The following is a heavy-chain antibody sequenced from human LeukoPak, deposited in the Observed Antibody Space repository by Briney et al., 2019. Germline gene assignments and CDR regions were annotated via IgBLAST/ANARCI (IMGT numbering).Heavy chain of an antibody. CDR1: GGSICRYS. D-gene: IGHD2-15*01. CDR3: ARDRGPDCSGGSCWDY. CDR2: ISYSGTT. V-gene: IGHV4-59*01. Sequence: KPSETLSLTCTVSGGSICRYSWSWIRQPPGKGLEWIGYISYSGTTNYNPSLKSRVTISVDTSKNQFSLKLSSVTAADTAVYYCARDRGPDCSGGSCWDYWGQGTQVTVSS. J-gene: IGHJ4*02.